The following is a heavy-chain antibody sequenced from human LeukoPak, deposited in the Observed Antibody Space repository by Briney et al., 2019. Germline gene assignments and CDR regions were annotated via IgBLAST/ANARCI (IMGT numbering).Heavy chain of an antibody. CDR3: ARGPSYCGGDCYLV. V-gene: IGHV3-23*01. J-gene: IGHJ4*02. CDR1: GFTFSSYG. Sequence: GGSLRLSCAASGFTFSSYGMSWVRQAPGKGLEWVSAISGSGGSTYYADSVKGRFTISRDNSKNTLYLQMNSLRAEDTAVYYCARGPSYCGGDCYLVWGQGTLVTVSS. D-gene: IGHD2-21*02. CDR2: ISGSGGST.